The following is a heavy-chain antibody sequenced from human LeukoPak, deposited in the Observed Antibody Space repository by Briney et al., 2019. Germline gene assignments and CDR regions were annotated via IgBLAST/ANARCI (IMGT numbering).Heavy chain of an antibody. V-gene: IGHV3-66*01. CDR3: ARGRDQDYYDSSGYWYFDY. D-gene: IGHD3-22*01. J-gene: IGHJ4*02. CDR2: IYSGGST. Sequence: GGSLRLSCAASGFTVSSNYMSWVRQAPGKGLEWVSVIYSGGSTYYADSVKGRFTISRDNSENTLYLQMNSLRAEDTAVYYCARGRDQDYYDSSGYWYFDYWGQGTLVTVSS. CDR1: GFTVSSNY.